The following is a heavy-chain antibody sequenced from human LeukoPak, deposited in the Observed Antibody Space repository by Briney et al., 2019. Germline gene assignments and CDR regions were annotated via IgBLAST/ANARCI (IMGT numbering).Heavy chain of an antibody. V-gene: IGHV1-8*01. D-gene: IGHD2-2*01. CDR3: ARAPMGTAALY. CDR2: MNPVTGNA. J-gene: IGHJ4*02. Sequence: ASVKVSCKASGYTFSNFDINWVRQAPGQGPEWMGWMNPVTGNAGSAQKFQGRVTLTWDMSISTAYMELSSLTFDDTAFYYCARAPMGTAALYWGQGTLITVSS. CDR1: GYTFSNFD.